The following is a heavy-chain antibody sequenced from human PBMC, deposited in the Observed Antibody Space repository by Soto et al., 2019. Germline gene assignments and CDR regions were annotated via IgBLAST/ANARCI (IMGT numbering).Heavy chain of an antibody. CDR1: GGSISSSSHY. Sequence: SETLSLTCSVSGGSISSSSHYWGWIRQPPGKGLEWIGTIFYAGRTYYNPSLRSRLTMSADTSRNQFSLNLNSVTAADTAVYYCARQWLQLYLQGGLDVWGQGTTATSP. J-gene: IGHJ6*02. CDR3: ARQWLQLYLQGGLDV. D-gene: IGHD5-12*01. V-gene: IGHV4-39*01. CDR2: IFYAGRT.